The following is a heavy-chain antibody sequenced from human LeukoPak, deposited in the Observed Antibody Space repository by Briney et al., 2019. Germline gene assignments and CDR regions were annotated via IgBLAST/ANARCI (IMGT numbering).Heavy chain of an antibody. CDR3: ARRYYDFWSGSGGRGMDV. Sequence: PSETLSLTCTVSGGSISSSSYYWGWIRQPPGKGLEWIGSIYYSGSTYYNPSLKSRVTISVDTSKIQFSLKLSSVTAADTAVYYCARRYYDFWSGSGGRGMDVWGQGTTVTVSS. J-gene: IGHJ6*02. D-gene: IGHD3-3*01. CDR1: GGSISSSSYY. V-gene: IGHV4-39*01. CDR2: IYYSGST.